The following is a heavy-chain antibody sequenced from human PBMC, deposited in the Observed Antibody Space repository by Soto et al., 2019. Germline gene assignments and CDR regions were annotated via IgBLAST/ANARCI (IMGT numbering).Heavy chain of an antibody. CDR1: GFTFSSYG. CDR3: AKECKTRNYYYYGMDV. J-gene: IGHJ6*02. V-gene: IGHV3-30*18. Sequence: QVQLVESGGGVVQPGRSLRLSCAASGFTFSSYGMHWVRQAPGKGLEWVAVISYDGSNKYYADSVKGRFTISRDNSKNTLYRQMNSLRAEDTAVYYCAKECKTRNYYYYGMDVWGQGTTVTVSS. CDR2: ISYDGSNK.